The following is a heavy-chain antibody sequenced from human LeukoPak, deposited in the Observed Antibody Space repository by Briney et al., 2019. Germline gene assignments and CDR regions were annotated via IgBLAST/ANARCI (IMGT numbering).Heavy chain of an antibody. D-gene: IGHD6-13*01. V-gene: IGHV4-34*01. CDR3: ARGRIAAPNWFDP. J-gene: IGHJ5*02. Sequence: PSETLSLTCAVYGGSFSGYYWSWIRQPPGKGLEWIGEINHSGSTNYNPSLKGRVTISVDTSKNQYSLKLNSVTAADTAVYYCARGRIAAPNWFDPWGQGTLVTVSS. CDR2: INHSGST. CDR1: GGSFSGYY.